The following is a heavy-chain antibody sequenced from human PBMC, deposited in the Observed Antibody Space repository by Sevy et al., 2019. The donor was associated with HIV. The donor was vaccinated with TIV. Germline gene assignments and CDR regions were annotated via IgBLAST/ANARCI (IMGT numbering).Heavy chain of an antibody. CDR3: ARVPTYYYGSATYFES. CDR1: GYTFASEG. CDR2: IGAYNGNR. J-gene: IGHJ4*02. D-gene: IGHD3-10*01. V-gene: IGHV1-18*01. Sequence: ASVKVSCKASGYTFASEGISWVRQAPGQGLEWMGWIGAYNGNRNSAQKFQARVTLTIDTSTSTAFMELRGLRSDDTAMYYCARVPTYYYGSATYFESWGQGPLVTVSS.